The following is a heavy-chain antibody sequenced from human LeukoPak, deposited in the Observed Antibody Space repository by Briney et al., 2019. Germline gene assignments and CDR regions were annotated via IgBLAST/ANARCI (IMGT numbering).Heavy chain of an antibody. CDR2: INHSGTT. J-gene: IGHJ4*02. CDR1: GGSFSGYY. V-gene: IGHV4-34*01. Sequence: SETLSLTCVVYGGSFSGYYWSGIRQPPGKGREGIGEINHSGTTNYNPSLKSRVTISVDTSKNQFSLKLTSVTAADTAVYCCARGGLANYFDYSGQGTLVPVSS. D-gene: IGHD3/OR15-3a*01. CDR3: ARGGLANYFDY.